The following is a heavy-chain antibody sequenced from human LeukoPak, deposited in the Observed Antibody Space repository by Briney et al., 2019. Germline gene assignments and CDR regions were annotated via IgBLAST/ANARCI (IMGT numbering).Heavy chain of an antibody. CDR1: GYTFTAFSDYY. V-gene: IGHV1-2*06. J-gene: IGHJ4*02. Sequence: ASVKVSCKASGYTFTAFSDYYIHWVRQAPGQGLEWMGRINPNSGYTDYAQKFQGRVTMTRDTSISTAYMELSSLKSDDTAVYYCARMFRFGDYDSIFFWGQRTLVTVSS. D-gene: IGHD4-17*01. CDR2: INPNSGYT. CDR3: ARMFRFGDYDSIFF.